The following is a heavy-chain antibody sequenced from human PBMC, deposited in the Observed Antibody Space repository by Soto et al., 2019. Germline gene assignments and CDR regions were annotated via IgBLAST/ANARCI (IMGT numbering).Heavy chain of an antibody. J-gene: IGHJ5*02. CDR1: GFIISAYS. Sequence: EVKLVESGGGLVKPGGSLRLSCAASGFIISAYSMNWVRQAPGKGLEWVASISETSDYIFYADSVKGRFTISRENAKNTLYLQMCSLRAEDTAVYYCARHRGGDSSPQAWGQGALVTVSS. D-gene: IGHD2-21*02. CDR3: ARHRGGDSSPQA. V-gene: IGHV3-21*02. CDR2: ISETSDYI.